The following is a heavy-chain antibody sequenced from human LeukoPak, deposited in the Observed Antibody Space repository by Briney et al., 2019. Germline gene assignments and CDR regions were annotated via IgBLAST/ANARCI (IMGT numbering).Heavy chain of an antibody. CDR1: GFTFSSYW. CDR3: ASSGATAPFDY. D-gene: IGHD1-26*01. Sequence: QSGGSLRLSCAASGFTFSSYWMSWVRQAPGKGLEWVANIKQDGSEKYYVDSVKGRFTISRGNAKNSLYLQMNSLRAEDTAVYYCASSGATAPFDYWGQGTLVTVSS. CDR2: IKQDGSEK. V-gene: IGHV3-7*01. J-gene: IGHJ4*02.